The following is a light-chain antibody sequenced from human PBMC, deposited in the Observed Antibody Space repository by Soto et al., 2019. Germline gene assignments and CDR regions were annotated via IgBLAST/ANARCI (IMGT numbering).Light chain of an antibody. Sequence: EIVMTQSPATLSVSPGERATLSCRASQSVSSNLAWYQQKPGQAPRLPIYGASTRATGIPARFSGSGSGTELTLTISSLQSEDFAVYYCQQYNNWPAWTFGQGTKVEIK. V-gene: IGKV3-15*01. CDR2: GAS. CDR1: QSVSSN. J-gene: IGKJ1*01. CDR3: QQYNNWPAWT.